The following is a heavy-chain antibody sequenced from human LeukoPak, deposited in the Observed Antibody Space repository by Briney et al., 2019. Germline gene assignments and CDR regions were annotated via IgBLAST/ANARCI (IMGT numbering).Heavy chain of an antibody. J-gene: IGHJ6*04. CDR1: GFTFSSYG. Sequence: GGSLRLSCAASGFTFSSYGMHWVRQAPGKGLEGVAVISYDGSNKYYADSVKGRFTISRHNAKNTLYLQMNSLRAEDTAVYYCAKGSEKDYYYYGMDVWGKGTTVTVSS. CDR2: ISYDGSNK. V-gene: IGHV3-30*18. CDR3: AKGSEKDYYYYGMDV.